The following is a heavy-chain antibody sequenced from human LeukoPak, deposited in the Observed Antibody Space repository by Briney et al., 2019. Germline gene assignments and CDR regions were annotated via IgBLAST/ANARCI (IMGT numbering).Heavy chain of an antibody. CDR1: GGSISSYY. J-gene: IGHJ4*02. V-gene: IGHV4-39*07. CDR2: IYYSGST. D-gene: IGHD3-22*01. CDR3: ARQGILPYYHDSRPFDY. Sequence: PSETLSLTCTVSGGSISSYYWGWLRQPPGKGLEWIGRIYYSGSTYYNPSLKSRVTISVDTSKNQFSLKLSSVTAADPAVYYCARQGILPYYHDSRPFDYWGQGTLVTVSS.